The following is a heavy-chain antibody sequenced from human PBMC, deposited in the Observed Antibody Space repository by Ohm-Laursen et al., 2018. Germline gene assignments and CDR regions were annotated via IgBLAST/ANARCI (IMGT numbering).Heavy chain of an antibody. CDR1: GFTFSSYG. CDR2: IWYDGSNK. CDR3: ARALSYSSGWYELY. J-gene: IGHJ4*02. D-gene: IGHD6-19*01. Sequence: SLRLSCTAPGFTFSSYGMHWVRQAPGKGLEWVAVIWYDGSNKYYADSVKGRFTISRDNSKNTLYLQMNSLRAEDTAVYYCARALSYSSGWYELYWGQGTLVTVSS. V-gene: IGHV3-33*01.